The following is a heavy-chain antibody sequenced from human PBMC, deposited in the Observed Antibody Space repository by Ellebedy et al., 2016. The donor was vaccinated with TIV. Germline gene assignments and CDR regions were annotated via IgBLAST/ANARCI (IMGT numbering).Heavy chain of an antibody. J-gene: IGHJ6*02. CDR1: GFTVTSNY. CDR3: ATGRGSSCMNYYGMDV. D-gene: IGHD6-13*01. CDR2: LYSCGST. V-gene: IGHV3-66*03. Sequence: PGGSLRLSCAASGFTVTSNYMSWVRQAPGKGLEWVSLLYSCGSTYYADSVKGRFTISRDPSTNTLYLQMNSLRGEDTGVYYCATGRGSSCMNYYGMDVWGQGTTVTVSS.